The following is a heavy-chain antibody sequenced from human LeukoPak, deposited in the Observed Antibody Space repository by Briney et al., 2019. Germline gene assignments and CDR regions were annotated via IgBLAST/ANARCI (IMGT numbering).Heavy chain of an antibody. CDR2: IKQDGSEK. Sequence: GGSLRLSCAASGFTFDDYGMSWVRQAPGKGLEWVANIKQDGSEKYYVDSVKGRFTISRDNAKNSLYLQMNSLRAEDTALYYCARGDGYDPFDYWGQGTLVTVSS. V-gene: IGHV3-7*03. CDR3: ARGDGYDPFDY. D-gene: IGHD5-12*01. CDR1: GFTFDDYG. J-gene: IGHJ4*02.